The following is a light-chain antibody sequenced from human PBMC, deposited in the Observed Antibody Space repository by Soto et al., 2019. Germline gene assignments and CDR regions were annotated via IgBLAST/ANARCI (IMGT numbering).Light chain of an antibody. CDR1: SSNIGAGYD. CDR3: QSYDSSLSWL. V-gene: IGLV1-40*01. J-gene: IGLJ2*01. CDR2: GNS. Sequence: QSVLTQPPSVSGAPGQRVTISCTGSSSNIGAGYDVHWYQQLPGTAPKLLIYGNSNRPSGVPDRFSGSKSGTSASLAITGLQAEDEADYYCQSYDSSLSWLFGVGTKLTGL.